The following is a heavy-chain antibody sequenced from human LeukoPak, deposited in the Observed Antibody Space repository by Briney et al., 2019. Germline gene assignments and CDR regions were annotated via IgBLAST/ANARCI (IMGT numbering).Heavy chain of an antibody. V-gene: IGHV3-7*01. J-gene: IGHJ4*02. Sequence: SGGSLRLSCEASGFTFSSYWMSWVRQAPGKGLEWVANIKQDGGEKYYVDSVKGRFTISRDNAKNSLYLQMNSLRAEDTAVYYCARDRYISGSWGYDFDYWGQGTLVTVSS. CDR3: ARDRYISGSWGYDFDY. CDR1: GFTFSSYW. D-gene: IGHD1-26*01. CDR2: IKQDGGEK.